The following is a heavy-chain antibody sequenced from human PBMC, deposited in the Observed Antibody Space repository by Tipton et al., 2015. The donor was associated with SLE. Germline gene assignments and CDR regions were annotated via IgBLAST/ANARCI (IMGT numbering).Heavy chain of an antibody. Sequence: TLSLTCVVSGDSLRGSTYYWSWIRQPPGTGPEWIGSVYSSGSTYYNPFLMSRATLSIDTSSNQFYLKMSSVTAADTAVYYCSRGGHYAWFGPWGQGFLVTVSS. D-gene: IGHD3-3*01. CDR1: GDSLRGSTYY. CDR2: VYSSGST. V-gene: IGHV4-39*07. J-gene: IGHJ5*02. CDR3: SRGGHYAWFGP.